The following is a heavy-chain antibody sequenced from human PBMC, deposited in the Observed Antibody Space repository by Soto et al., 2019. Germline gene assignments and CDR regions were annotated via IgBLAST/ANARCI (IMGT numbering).Heavy chain of an antibody. CDR1: GFTFSSYS. Sequence: GGSLRLSCAASGFTFSSYSMNWVRQAPGKGPEWVSSISSSSTYIYYADSVKGRFTISRDNAKNSLYLQMNSLRAEDTAVYYCARESGDYGDYVRACDIWGQGTMVTVSS. D-gene: IGHD4-17*01. V-gene: IGHV3-21*01. CDR2: ISSSSTYI. J-gene: IGHJ3*02. CDR3: ARESGDYGDYVRACDI.